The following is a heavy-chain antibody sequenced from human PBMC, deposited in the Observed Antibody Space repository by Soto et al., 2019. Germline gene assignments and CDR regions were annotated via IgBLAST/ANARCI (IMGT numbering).Heavy chain of an antibody. D-gene: IGHD3-10*01. Sequence: QLQLQESGTGLVKPSETLSLTCTVSGGSISSSSYYWGWIRQPPGKGLEWIGSIYYSGTTYYNPSLKSRVTISVDTSKNQFSLKRSSVTAADTAVYYCARHGHYGAGSGGYFDSWGQGTLVTVSA. CDR2: IYYSGTT. V-gene: IGHV4-39*01. CDR3: ARHGHYGAGSGGYFDS. CDR1: GGSISSSSYY. J-gene: IGHJ4*02.